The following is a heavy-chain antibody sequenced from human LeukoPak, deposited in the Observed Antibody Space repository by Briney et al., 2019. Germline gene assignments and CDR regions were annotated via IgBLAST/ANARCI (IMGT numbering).Heavy chain of an antibody. CDR2: ISWNSGSI. D-gene: IGHD3-10*01. Sequence: GRSLRLSCAASGFTFDDYAMHWVRQAPGKGLEWVSGISWNSGSIGYADSVKGRFTISRDNAKNSLYLQMNSLRAEDTALYYCAKDIGSFGDLCDYWGQGTLVTVSS. CDR3: AKDIGSFGDLCDY. V-gene: IGHV3-9*01. CDR1: GFTFDDYA. J-gene: IGHJ4*02.